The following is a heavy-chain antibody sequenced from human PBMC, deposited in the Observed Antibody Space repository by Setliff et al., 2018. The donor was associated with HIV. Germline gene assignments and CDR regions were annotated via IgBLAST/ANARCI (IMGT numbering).Heavy chain of an antibody. CDR1: GGSFSGHS. V-gene: IGHV4-34*01. D-gene: IGHD6-13*01. CDR3: ARQSTVAAAGFDF. Sequence: SETLSLTCAVYGGSFSGHSWTWIRQPPGKGLEWIGEINRSGSANYNRSLKSRVTMSVDTSKRQFSLKPDSVTAADTAIYYCARQSTVAAAGFDFWGQGTLVTVSS. J-gene: IGHJ4*02. CDR2: INRSGSA.